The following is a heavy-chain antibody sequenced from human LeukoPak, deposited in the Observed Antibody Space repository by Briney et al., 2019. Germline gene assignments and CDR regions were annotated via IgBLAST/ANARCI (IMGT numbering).Heavy chain of an antibody. J-gene: IGHJ3*02. CDR1: GYTLTSYY. Sequence: GASVKVSCKASGYTLTSYYMHWVRQAPGQGLEWMGIINPSGGSTSYAQKFQGRVTMTRDTSTSTVYMELSSLRSEDTAVYYCARAGVQDSSGYLAAFDIWGQGTMVTVSS. V-gene: IGHV1-46*01. D-gene: IGHD3-22*01. CDR3: ARAGVQDSSGYLAAFDI. CDR2: INPSGGST.